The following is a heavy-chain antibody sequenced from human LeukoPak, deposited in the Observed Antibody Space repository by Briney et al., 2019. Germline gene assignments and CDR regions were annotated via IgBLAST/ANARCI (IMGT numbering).Heavy chain of an antibody. Sequence: PSETLSLTCTVSGGSISSSSYYWGWIRQPPGKGLEWIGSIYYSGSTYYNPSLKSRVTISVDTSKNQFSLKLSSVTAADTAVYYCARVDDYGDYEGLDYWGQGTLVTVSS. CDR3: ARVDDYGDYEGLDY. CDR2: IYYSGST. CDR1: GGSISSSSYY. V-gene: IGHV4-39*07. D-gene: IGHD4-17*01. J-gene: IGHJ4*02.